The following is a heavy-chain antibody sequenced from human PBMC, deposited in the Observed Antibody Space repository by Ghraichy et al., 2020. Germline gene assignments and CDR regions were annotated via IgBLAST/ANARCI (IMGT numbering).Heavy chain of an antibody. CDR3: ARSHKSPYYRRDFRPFDY. Sequence: SETLSLTCAVSGGSINSGDHYWGWIRQPPGKGLEWIGNIFYSGRTYYNPSLKSRLTISIDTSKAQFSLELSSVTAADTAVYYCARSHKSPYYRRDFRPFDYWGQGILVPVSS. V-gene: IGHV4-39*07. CDR2: IFYSGRT. D-gene: IGHD3-10*01. CDR1: GGSINSGDHY. J-gene: IGHJ4*02.